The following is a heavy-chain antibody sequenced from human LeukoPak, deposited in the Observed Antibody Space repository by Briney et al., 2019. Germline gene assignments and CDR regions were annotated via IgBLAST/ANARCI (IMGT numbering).Heavy chain of an antibody. CDR1: GYTFTSYY. J-gene: IGHJ4*02. D-gene: IGHD6-19*01. Sequence: VASVKVSRKASGYTFTSYYMHWVRQAPGQGLEWMGIINPSGGSTSYAQKFQGRVTMTRDTSTSTVYMELSSLRSEDTAVYYCAREGIAVAGGDYWGQGTLVTVSS. CDR3: AREGIAVAGGDY. CDR2: INPSGGST. V-gene: IGHV1-46*01.